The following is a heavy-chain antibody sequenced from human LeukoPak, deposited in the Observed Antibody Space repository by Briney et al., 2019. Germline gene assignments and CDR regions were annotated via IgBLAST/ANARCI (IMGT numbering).Heavy chain of an antibody. Sequence: PSETLSLTCTVSGGSISSGDYYWSWIRQPPGKGLEWIGYIYYSGSTYYNPSLKSRVTISVDTSKNQFSLKLSSVTAADTAVYYCARDSPYYYDSSGYLDFWGQGTLVTVSS. CDR3: ARDSPYYYDSSGYLDF. CDR2: IYYSGST. D-gene: IGHD3-22*01. CDR1: GGSISSGDYY. V-gene: IGHV4-30-4*01. J-gene: IGHJ4*02.